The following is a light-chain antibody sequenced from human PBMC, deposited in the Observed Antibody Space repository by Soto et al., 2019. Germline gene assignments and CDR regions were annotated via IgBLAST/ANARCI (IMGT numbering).Light chain of an antibody. J-gene: IGKJ5*01. V-gene: IGKV3-20*01. CDR1: QSVSSSY. Sequence: EIVLTQSPGTLSLSPGERATLSCRASQSVSSSYLAWYQQKPGQAPRLLIYDASSRATGIPDRFGGSGSGTDFTLTISRLKPEDFAVYYCQQYNNSPITFGQGTRRDMK. CDR3: QQYNNSPIT. CDR2: DAS.